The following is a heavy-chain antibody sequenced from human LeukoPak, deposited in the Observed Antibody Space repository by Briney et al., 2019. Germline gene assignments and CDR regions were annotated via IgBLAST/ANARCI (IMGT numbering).Heavy chain of an antibody. J-gene: IGHJ4*02. V-gene: IGHV3-21*01. Sequence: HPGGSLRLSCAASGFTFSTYSMNWVRQAPGKGLEMVSSISSSSSYIYYADSLKGRFTISRDNAKNSLYLQMNSLRAEDTAAYYCAREVMVRGEYGFDYWGQGTLVTVSS. CDR3: AREVMVRGEYGFDY. CDR1: GFTFSTYS. D-gene: IGHD3-10*01. CDR2: ISSSSSYI.